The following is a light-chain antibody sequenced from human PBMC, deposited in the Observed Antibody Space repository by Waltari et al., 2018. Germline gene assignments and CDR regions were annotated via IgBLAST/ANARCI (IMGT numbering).Light chain of an antibody. Sequence: EIVMTQSPATLSVSPGETATLSCRASHSISSHLAWYQQKPGQAPRLLIYGASTWATGIPARFGGSGSGTELTLTISSLQSEDFAVYYCQQYDRWPLTFGGGTKVEIK. J-gene: IGKJ4*01. V-gene: IGKV3-15*01. CDR1: HSISSH. CDR2: GAS. CDR3: QQYDRWPLT.